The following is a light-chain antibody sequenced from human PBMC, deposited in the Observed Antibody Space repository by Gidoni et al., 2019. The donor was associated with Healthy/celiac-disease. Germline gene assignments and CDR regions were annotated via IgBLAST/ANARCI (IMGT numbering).Light chain of an antibody. CDR3: QVWYSSSDHVV. J-gene: IGLJ2*01. CDR2: DDS. Sequence: SSVLTPPPSVSVAPGQTARITCGGNNIGSKSVHWYQQKPGQAPVLVVYDDSDRPPGIPERFAGSNSGNTATLTISRVEAGDEADYYCQVWYSSSDHVVFGGGTKLTVL. V-gene: IGLV3-21*02. CDR1: NIGSKS.